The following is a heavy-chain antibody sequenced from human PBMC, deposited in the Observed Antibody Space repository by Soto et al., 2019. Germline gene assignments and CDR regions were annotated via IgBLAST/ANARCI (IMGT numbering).Heavy chain of an antibody. CDR3: ARGKGKVVVVPAAISAYSYYYYGMDV. D-gene: IGHD2-2*01. CDR2: IYYSGST. Sequence: QVQLQESGPGLVKPSQTLSLTCTVSGGSISSGGYYWSWIRQHPGKGLEGIGYIYYSGSTYYNQSLKSRVTISVDTSKNQFSLKLSAVTAADTAVYYCARGKGKVVVVPAAISAYSYYYYGMDVWGQGTTVTVSS. J-gene: IGHJ6*02. V-gene: IGHV4-31*03. CDR1: GGSISSGGYY.